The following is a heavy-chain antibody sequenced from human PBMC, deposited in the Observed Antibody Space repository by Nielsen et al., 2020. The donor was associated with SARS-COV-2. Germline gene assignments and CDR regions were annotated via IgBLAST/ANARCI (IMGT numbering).Heavy chain of an antibody. Sequence: VRQAPGKGLEWVSAISGSGGSTYYADSVKGRFTISRDNSKNTLYLQMNSLRAEDTAVYYCAKGAARRYCSSTSCFPLGYWGQGTLVTVSS. J-gene: IGHJ4*02. CDR2: ISGSGGST. CDR3: AKGAARRYCSSTSCFPLGY. V-gene: IGHV3-23*01. D-gene: IGHD2-2*01.